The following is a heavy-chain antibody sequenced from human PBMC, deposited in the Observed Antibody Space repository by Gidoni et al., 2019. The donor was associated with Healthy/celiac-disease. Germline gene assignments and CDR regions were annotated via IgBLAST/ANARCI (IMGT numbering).Heavy chain of an antibody. J-gene: IGHJ6*02. D-gene: IGHD2-2*01. CDR3: ARDRVDIVVVPAAMLSRGMDV. Sequence: SGVTSADHGIHGVRQAPGKGLEWVAVIWYDGSNKYYADSVKGRFTISRDNSKNTLYLQMNSLRAEDTAVYDCARDRVDIVVVPAAMLSRGMDVWGQGTTVTVSS. CDR2: IWYDGSNK. CDR1: GVTSADHG. V-gene: IGHV3-33*01.